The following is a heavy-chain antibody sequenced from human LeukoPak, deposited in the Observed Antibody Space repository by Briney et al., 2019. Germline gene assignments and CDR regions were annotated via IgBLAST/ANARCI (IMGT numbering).Heavy chain of an antibody. CDR1: GFTVRSNY. CDR3: ARYADTFDY. V-gene: IGHV3-53*01. J-gene: IGHJ4*02. CDR2: IYSDGSA. Sequence: PGGPLRLSCAASGFTVRSNYMSWVRQAPGKGLECVSVIYSDGSAFYADSVKGRFTISRDNSKNTLYVQMNSLRAEDTAVYYCARYADTFDYWGQGTLVTVSS.